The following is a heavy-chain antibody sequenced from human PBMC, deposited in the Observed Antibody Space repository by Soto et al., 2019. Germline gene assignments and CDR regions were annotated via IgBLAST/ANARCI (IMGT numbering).Heavy chain of an antibody. Sequence: AAVKVSCKASGYTFTSYYMHWVRQAPGQGXEWMGIINPSGGSTSYAQKFQGRVTMTRDTSTSTVYMELSSLRSEDTAVYYCARVADYYDSSGNQYYFDYWGQGTLVTVSS. V-gene: IGHV1-46*01. J-gene: IGHJ4*02. CDR3: ARVADYYDSSGNQYYFDY. D-gene: IGHD3-22*01. CDR1: GYTFTSYY. CDR2: INPSGGST.